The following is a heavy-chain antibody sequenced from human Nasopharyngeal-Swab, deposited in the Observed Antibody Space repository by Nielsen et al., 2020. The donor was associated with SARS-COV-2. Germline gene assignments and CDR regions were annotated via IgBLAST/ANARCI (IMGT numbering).Heavy chain of an antibody. J-gene: IGHJ3*02. D-gene: IGHD2-15*01. CDR3: ARGLGWRGAFDI. CDR2: IIPIFGTA. Sequence: SAKVSCKASGGTTISYAISWVRQAPGQGLEWMGGIIPIFGTANYAQKFQGRVTITADESTSTAYMELSSLRSEDTAVYYCARGLGWRGAFDIWGQGTMVTVSS. V-gene: IGHV1-69*13. CDR1: GGTTISYA.